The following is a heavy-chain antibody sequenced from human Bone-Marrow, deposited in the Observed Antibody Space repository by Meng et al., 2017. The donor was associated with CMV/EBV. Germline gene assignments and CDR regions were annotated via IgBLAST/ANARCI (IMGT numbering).Heavy chain of an antibody. Sequence: SLKISRAASGFTFDDYAMHWVRQAPGKGLEWVSGISWNSGSIGYADSVKGRFTISRDNAKNSLYLQMNSLRAEDTALYYCAKDLITIFGVVIMGGGMDVWGQGTTVTVSS. J-gene: IGHJ6*02. CDR2: ISWNSGSI. CDR3: AKDLITIFGVVIMGGGMDV. CDR1: GFTFDDYA. V-gene: IGHV3-9*01. D-gene: IGHD3-3*01.